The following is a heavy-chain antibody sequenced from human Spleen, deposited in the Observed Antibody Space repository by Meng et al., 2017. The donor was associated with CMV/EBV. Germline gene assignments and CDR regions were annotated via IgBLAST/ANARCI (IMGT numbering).Heavy chain of an antibody. Sequence: QVQVVGSGGGVVQPGRSLRLSCAASGFTFSSYAMHWVRQAPGKGLEWVAVISYDGSNKYYADSVKGRFTISRDNSKNTLYLQMNSLRAEDTAVYYCTSWQQLVPWGQGTLVTVSS. CDR1: GFTFSSYA. D-gene: IGHD6-13*01. V-gene: IGHV3-30-3*01. J-gene: IGHJ5*02. CDR2: ISYDGSNK. CDR3: TSWQQLVP.